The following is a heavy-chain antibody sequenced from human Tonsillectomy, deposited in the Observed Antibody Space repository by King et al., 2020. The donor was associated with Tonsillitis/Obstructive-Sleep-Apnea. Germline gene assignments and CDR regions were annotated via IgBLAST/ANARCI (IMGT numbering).Heavy chain of an antibody. J-gene: IGHJ4*02. V-gene: IGHV3-53*01. CDR1: GFSVSYNY. CDR3: AGDATSITAWAL. D-gene: IGHD1-20*01. Sequence: VQLVESGGGLIQPGGSLRLSCAASGFSVSYNYMSWVRQAPGKGLEWVSSIYTGDRTNYAGSVKGRFNISRDNSKNTLFLQMNSLRVEDTAMYYCAGDATSITAWALWGQGTPVTVS. CDR2: IYTGDRT.